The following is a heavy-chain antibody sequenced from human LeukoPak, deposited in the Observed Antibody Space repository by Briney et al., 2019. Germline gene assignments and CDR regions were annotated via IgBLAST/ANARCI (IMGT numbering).Heavy chain of an antibody. D-gene: IGHD6-19*01. CDR3: ARTGYSSGWYGAGFDY. CDR1: GGSFSSYY. Sequence: SETLSLTCAVYGGSFSSYYWTWIRQPPGKGLEWIGEVNYSGGTKYNPSLKRRVTISVGTSKNQFSLKLSSVTAADTAVYYCARTGYSSGWYGAGFDYWGQGTLVTVSS. J-gene: IGHJ4*02. CDR2: VNYSGGT. V-gene: IGHV4-34*01.